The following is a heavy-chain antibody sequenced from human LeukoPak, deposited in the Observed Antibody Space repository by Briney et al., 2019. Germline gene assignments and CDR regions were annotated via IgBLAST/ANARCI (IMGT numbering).Heavy chain of an antibody. CDR3: ARGYRSGSYYEH. CDR1: GGSISSSSYY. Sequence: SETLSLTCTVSGGSISSSSYYWGWIRQPPGKGLEWIGSIYYSGSTYYNPSLKSRVTISVEPSKSQFSLKLTSVTAADTAVYYCARGYRSGSYYEHWGQGTVVTVSS. CDR2: IYYSGST. D-gene: IGHD3-10*01. J-gene: IGHJ4*02. V-gene: IGHV4-39*07.